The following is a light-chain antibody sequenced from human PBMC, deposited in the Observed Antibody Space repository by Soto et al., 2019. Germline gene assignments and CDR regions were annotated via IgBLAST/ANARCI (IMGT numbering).Light chain of an antibody. CDR2: RAS. CDR3: QQCMSYS. CDR1: QSISSW. J-gene: IGKJ1*01. V-gene: IGKV1-5*03. Sequence: DIQMTQSPSPLSASVGDRVTIACRASQSISSWLAWYQQKPGKAPKLLIYRASYLESGVPSRFSGSGSGTEFTLTISSLQPDDFATYYCQQCMSYSFGQGTKVDIK.